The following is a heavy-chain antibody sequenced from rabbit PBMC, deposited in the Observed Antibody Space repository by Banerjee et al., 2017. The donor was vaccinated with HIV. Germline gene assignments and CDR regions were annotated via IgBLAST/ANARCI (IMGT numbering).Heavy chain of an antibody. CDR1: GFSFSSSYW. D-gene: IGHD2-1*01. Sequence: QEQLEESGGDLVKPEGSLTLTCTASGFSFSSSYWICWVRQAPGKGLEWIGCIGTGSAITHYASWAKGRFTISKTSSTTVTLQMTSLTAADTATYFCARNYGGYGGGGNDLWGPGTLVTVS. J-gene: IGHJ4*01. CDR3: ARNYGGYGGGGNDL. CDR2: IGTGSAIT. V-gene: IGHV1S45*01.